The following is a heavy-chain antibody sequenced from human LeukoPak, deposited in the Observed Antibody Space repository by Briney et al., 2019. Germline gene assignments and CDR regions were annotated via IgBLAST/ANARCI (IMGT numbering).Heavy chain of an antibody. CDR2: INHSGST. D-gene: IGHD5-12*01. CDR3: ARASATVNSTPFDY. Sequence: PSQTLSPTRAVYRGSLSGYYWSWIGPPPPKGREWIGEINHSGSTNYNPSLNSRVTISVDTSKNQFSLKLSSVTAADTAVYYCARASATVNSTPFDYWGQGTLVTVSS. CDR1: RGSLSGYY. V-gene: IGHV4-34*01. J-gene: IGHJ4*02.